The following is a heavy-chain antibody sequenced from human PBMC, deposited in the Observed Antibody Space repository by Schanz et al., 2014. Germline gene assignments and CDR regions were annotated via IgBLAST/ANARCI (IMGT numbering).Heavy chain of an antibody. D-gene: IGHD3-9*01. CDR3: AKHVRSLTGNDY. CDR1: GFTFSNYA. J-gene: IGHJ4*02. V-gene: IGHV3-23*04. CDR2: IGGSGDST. Sequence: EVQLVESGGGVVRPGGSLRLSCAASGFTFSNYAMSWVRQAPGKGLEWVSGIGGSGDSTHYADSVKGRFIISRDNSKNTLYLQVNSLRAEDTAVYYCAKHVRSLTGNDYWGQGTLXTVSS.